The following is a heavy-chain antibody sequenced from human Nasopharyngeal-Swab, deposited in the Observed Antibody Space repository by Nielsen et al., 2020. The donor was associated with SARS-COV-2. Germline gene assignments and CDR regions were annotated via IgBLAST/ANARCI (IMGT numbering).Heavy chain of an antibody. CDR1: GYTFTGHY. CDR3: ARETGSAYEFIDY. Sequence: ASVKVSCKASGYTFTGHYMHWVRQAPGQGLEWMGRINPNSGGTDYAQKFQGRVTMTRDTSVSTAYMELSRLRSDDTAVYYCARETGSAYEFIDYWGQGTLVTVSS. V-gene: IGHV1-2*06. D-gene: IGHD5-12*01. CDR2: INPNSGGT. J-gene: IGHJ4*02.